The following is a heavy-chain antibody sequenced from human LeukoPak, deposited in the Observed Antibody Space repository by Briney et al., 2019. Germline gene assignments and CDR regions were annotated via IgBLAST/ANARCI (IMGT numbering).Heavy chain of an antibody. V-gene: IGHV3-7*04. Sequence: PGGSLRLSCAAPGFTFSSYWMSWVRQAPGRGLQWVASIKQDGSEIYYVDSVRGRFSISRDNDKNSLSLQMNSLRAEDTAVYYCARGHSGRWFWWFGAWGQGTLVTVSS. J-gene: IGHJ5*02. CDR3: ARGHSGRWFWWFGA. CDR2: IKQDGSEI. D-gene: IGHD1-26*01. CDR1: GFTFSSYW.